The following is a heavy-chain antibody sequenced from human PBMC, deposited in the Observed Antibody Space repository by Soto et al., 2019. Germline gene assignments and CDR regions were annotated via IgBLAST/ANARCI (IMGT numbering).Heavy chain of an antibody. D-gene: IGHD3-3*01. CDR3: ARAASLGYDFWSGYYGY. J-gene: IGHJ4*02. CDR1: GGSFSGYY. V-gene: IGHV4-34*01. Sequence: QVQLQQWGAGLLKPSETLSLTCAVYGGSFSGYYWSWIRQPPGKGLEWIGEINHSGSTNYNPSLKRRVTISVDTSKNQFSLKLSSVTAADTAVYYCARAASLGYDFWSGYYGYWGQGTLVTVSS. CDR2: INHSGST.